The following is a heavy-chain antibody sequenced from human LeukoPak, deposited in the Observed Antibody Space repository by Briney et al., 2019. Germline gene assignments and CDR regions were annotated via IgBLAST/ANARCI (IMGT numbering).Heavy chain of an antibody. CDR3: ARRKSLVNAFDI. Sequence: PSETLSLTCSVSGVSISSSTYYWGWIRQPPGKGLEWIGTIYYSGSTYYSPFLKSRVSISVDTSKNQFSLRLSSVTAADTAVYYCARRKSLVNAFDIWGQGTMVTVSS. V-gene: IGHV4-39*01. CDR1: GVSISSSTYY. D-gene: IGHD1-26*01. J-gene: IGHJ3*02. CDR2: IYYSGST.